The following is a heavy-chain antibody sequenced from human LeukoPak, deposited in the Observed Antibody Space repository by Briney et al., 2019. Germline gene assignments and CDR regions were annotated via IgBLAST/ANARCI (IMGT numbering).Heavy chain of an antibody. CDR2: IRYDGSNK. CDR1: GFTFSSYG. V-gene: IGHV3-30*02. CDR3: AKDRRLYCGGDCYTFDY. J-gene: IGHJ4*02. D-gene: IGHD2-21*01. Sequence: PGGSLRLSCAASGFTFSSYGMHWVRQAPGKGLEWVAFIRYDGSNKYYADSVKGRFTISRDNSKNTLYLQMNSLRAEDAAVYYCAKDRRLYCGGDCYTFDYWGQGTLVTVSS.